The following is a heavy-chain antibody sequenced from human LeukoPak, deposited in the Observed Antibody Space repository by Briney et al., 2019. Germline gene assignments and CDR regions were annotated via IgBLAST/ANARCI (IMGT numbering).Heavy chain of an antibody. D-gene: IGHD3-10*01. V-gene: IGHV3-74*03. J-gene: IGHJ4*02. CDR3: VRDNYGVDY. CDR1: GFTFSSYW. Sequence: GGSLRLSCAASGFTFSSYWMSWVRQAPGKGLVWVSHITSDGSSTTYADSVKGRFTTSRDNAKNTLYLQMNSLRAEDTAVYYCVRDNYGVDYWGQGTLVTVSS. CDR2: ITSDGSST.